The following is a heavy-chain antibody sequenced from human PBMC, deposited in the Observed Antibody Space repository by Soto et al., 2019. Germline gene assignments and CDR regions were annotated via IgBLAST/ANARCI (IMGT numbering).Heavy chain of an antibody. J-gene: IGHJ4*02. CDR2: VSGSGGTT. V-gene: IGHV3-23*01. CDR3: AKGRGYNYGSFDY. CDR1: GFTFDSYG. Sequence: GGSLRLSCAASGFTFDSYGMSWVRQAPGKGLEWVSSVSGSGGTTSYADAVKGRFTISRDNSKKTLYLQTNSLRAEDTAVYYCAKGRGYNYGSFDYWGQGTLVTVSS. D-gene: IGHD5-18*01.